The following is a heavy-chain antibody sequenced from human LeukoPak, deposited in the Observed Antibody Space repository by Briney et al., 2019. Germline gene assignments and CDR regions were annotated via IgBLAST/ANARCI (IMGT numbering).Heavy chain of an antibody. CDR2: IYTSGST. D-gene: IGHD2-2*01. Sequence: PSETLSLTCTVSGGSLSSYYWSWIRQPAGKGLEWIGRIYTSGSTNYNPSLKSRVTMSVDTSKNQFSLKLSSVTAADTAVYYCARESGCSSTSCWGLWRYYYMDVWGKGTTVTISS. V-gene: IGHV4-4*07. CDR3: ARESGCSSTSCWGLWRYYYMDV. J-gene: IGHJ6*03. CDR1: GGSLSSYY.